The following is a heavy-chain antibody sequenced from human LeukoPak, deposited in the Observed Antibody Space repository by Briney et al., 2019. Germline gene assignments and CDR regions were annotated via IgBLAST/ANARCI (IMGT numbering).Heavy chain of an antibody. CDR1: GFTFDDYA. CDR3: AKARGSGSYFFDY. D-gene: IGHD3-10*01. J-gene: IGHJ4*02. CDR2: ISWNSGSI. V-gene: IGHV3-9*01. Sequence: SGRSLRLSCAASGFTFDDYAMHWVRQAPGKGLEWVSGISWNSGSIGYADSVKGRFTISRDNAKNSLYLQMNSLRAEDTALYYCAKARGSGSYFFDYWGQGTLVTVSS.